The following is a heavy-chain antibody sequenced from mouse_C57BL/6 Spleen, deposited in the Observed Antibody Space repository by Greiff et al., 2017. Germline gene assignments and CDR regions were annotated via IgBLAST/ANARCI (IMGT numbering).Heavy chain of an antibody. CDR2: IRNKAKGYTT. CDR3: ESLYGNYVWYYDV. D-gene: IGHD2-1*01. Sequence: DVMLVESGGGLVQPGGSLSLSCAASGFTFTDYYMSWVRQPPGKALEWLGFIRNKAKGYTTEYSASVKGRFTISRDNSQSILYLQMDDLGAEDSATDCCESLYGNYVWYYDVWGTGATVSVSS. CDR1: GFTFTDYY. J-gene: IGHJ1*03. V-gene: IGHV7-3*01.